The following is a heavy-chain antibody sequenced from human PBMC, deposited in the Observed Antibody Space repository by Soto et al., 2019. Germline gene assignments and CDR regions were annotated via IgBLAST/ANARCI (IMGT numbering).Heavy chain of an antibody. CDR3: ARSVPAAMDYYYYGMDV. CDR2: IYYSGST. D-gene: IGHD2-2*01. J-gene: IGHJ6*02. Sequence: SETLSLTCTVSGGSISSSSYYWGWIRQPPGKGLEWIGSIYYSGSTYYNPSLKSRVTISVDTSKNQFSLKLSSVTAADTAVYYCARSVPAAMDYYYYGMDVWGQGTTVTVSS. CDR1: GGSISSSSYY. V-gene: IGHV4-39*01.